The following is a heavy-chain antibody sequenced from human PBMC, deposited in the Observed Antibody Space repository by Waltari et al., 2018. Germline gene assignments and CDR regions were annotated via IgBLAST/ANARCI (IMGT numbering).Heavy chain of an antibody. Sequence: QVHLVQSGAEVKKPGSSVRVSCKASGGTFSSYEFNWVRQAPGQGLEWMGGIIPIFGTPIDEQKFQGRVTITADTSTTTAYMELSSLRFEDTAVYYCARDPKGTTVIYDAFDLWGQGTMVSVSS. D-gene: IGHD4-17*01. J-gene: IGHJ3*01. CDR3: ARDPKGTTVIYDAFDL. CDR1: GGTFSSYE. CDR2: IIPIFGTP. V-gene: IGHV1-69*14.